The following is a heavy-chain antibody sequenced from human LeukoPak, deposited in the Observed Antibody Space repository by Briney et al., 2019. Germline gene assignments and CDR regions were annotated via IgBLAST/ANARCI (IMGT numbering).Heavy chain of an antibody. J-gene: IGHJ5*02. CDR2: IYTSGST. V-gene: IGHV4-61*02. D-gene: IGHD2-15*01. CDR3: ARLIAATRVGWFDP. Sequence: SETLSLTCTVSGGSISSGSYYWSWIRQPAGKGLEWIGRIYTSGSTNYNPSLKSRVTISVDTSKNQFSLKLSSVTAADTAVYYCARLIAATRVGWFDPWGQGTLVTVSS. CDR1: GGSISSGSYY.